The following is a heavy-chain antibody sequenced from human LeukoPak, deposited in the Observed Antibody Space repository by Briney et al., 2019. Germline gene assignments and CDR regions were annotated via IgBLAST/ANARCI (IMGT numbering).Heavy chain of an antibody. D-gene: IGHD3-22*01. CDR2: ISSSGSTI. CDR3: ASESRDSSGYYYYYYMDV. V-gene: IGHV3-48*03. CDR1: GFTFSSYE. Sequence: GALRLSCAASGFTFSSYEMNWVRQAPGKGLEWVSYISSSGSTIYYADSVKGRFTISRDNAKNSLYLQMNSLRAEDTAVYYCASESRDSSGYYYYYYMDVWGKGTTVTISS. J-gene: IGHJ6*03.